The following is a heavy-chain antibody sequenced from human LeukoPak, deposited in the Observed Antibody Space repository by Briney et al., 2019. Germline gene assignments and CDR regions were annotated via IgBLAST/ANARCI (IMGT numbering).Heavy chain of an antibody. CDR2: INHSGST. V-gene: IGHV4-34*01. CDR1: GGSFSGYN. CDR3: ASRGTTGTTLAPYYFDY. D-gene: IGHD1-1*01. J-gene: IGHJ4*02. Sequence: SETLSLTCAVYGGSFSGYNWSWIRRPPGKGQEWSGEINHSGSTNYNPSLKSRVTISVDTSKNQFSLKLSSVTAADTAVYYCASRGTTGTTLAPYYFDYWGQGTLVTVSS.